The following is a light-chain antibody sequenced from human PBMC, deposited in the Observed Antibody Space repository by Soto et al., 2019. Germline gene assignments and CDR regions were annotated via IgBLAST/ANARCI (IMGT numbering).Light chain of an antibody. CDR2: GAS. V-gene: IGKV3-15*01. CDR1: QSISSN. J-gene: IGKJ1*01. Sequence: EIVLTQSPATLSVSPGESATLSCRASQSISSNLAWYQQKPGQSPRLLIYGASSRATGVPVRFSGSGSGVAFTLTISSLQAEDVAVYYCQQRSSWPWTFGQGTKVDIK. CDR3: QQRSSWPWT.